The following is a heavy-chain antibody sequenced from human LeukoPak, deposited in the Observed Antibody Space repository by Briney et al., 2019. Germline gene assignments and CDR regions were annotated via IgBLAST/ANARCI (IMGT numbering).Heavy chain of an antibody. V-gene: IGHV4-39*01. CDR1: GGSISSSSYD. J-gene: IGHJ4*02. Sequence: PSETLSLTCTVSGGSISSSSYDWGWSRQPPGKGLEWGGSIHYRAHTYSHPSLKTRVTISVDTSKNQFSLKLSSVTAADTAVYYCARRVSRWLADYYFDQWGQGTLVTVSS. D-gene: IGHD6-19*01. CDR3: ARRVSRWLADYYFDQ. CDR2: IHYRAHT.